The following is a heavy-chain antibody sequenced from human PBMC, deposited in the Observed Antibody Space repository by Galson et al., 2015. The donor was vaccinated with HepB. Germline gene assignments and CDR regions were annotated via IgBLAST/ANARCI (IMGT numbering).Heavy chain of an antibody. Sequence: SLRLSCAASGFTFSSYSMDWVRQAPGKGLEWVSYISSSSSTIYYADSVKGRFTISRDNAKNSLYLQMNSLRAEDTAVYYCARDPPLLYDYGDYGDGYWGQGTLVTVSS. CDR1: GFTFSSYS. CDR2: ISSSSSTI. CDR3: ARDPPLLYDYGDYGDGY. V-gene: IGHV3-48*01. J-gene: IGHJ4*02. D-gene: IGHD4-17*01.